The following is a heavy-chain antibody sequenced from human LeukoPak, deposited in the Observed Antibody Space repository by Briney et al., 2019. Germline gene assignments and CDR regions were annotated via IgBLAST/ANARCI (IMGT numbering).Heavy chain of an antibody. V-gene: IGHV3-7*01. J-gene: IGHJ4*02. Sequence: GGSLRLSCAASRFIFDIYWMTWVRQAPGKGVGWLANIKEDASEKYYADSVKGRFTISRDNAKSSLYLQMNSLKVEDTAVYYCFGGVAADYWGRGTLVTVSS. CDR3: FGGVAADY. CDR1: RFIFDIYW. D-gene: IGHD3-16*01. CDR2: IKEDASEK.